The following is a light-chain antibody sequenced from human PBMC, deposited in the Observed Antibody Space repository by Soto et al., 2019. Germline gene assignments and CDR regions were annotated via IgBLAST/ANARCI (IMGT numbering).Light chain of an antibody. CDR2: LSSDGSH. J-gene: IGLJ3*02. CDR3: QTWGTGIRV. CDR1: SGHSSYA. V-gene: IGLV4-69*01. Sequence: QLVLTQSPSASASLGASVKLTCTLSSGHSSYAIAWHQQQPEKGPRYLMKLSSDGSHSKGDGIPDRFSGSSSGAERYLTISSLQSEDEADYYCQTWGTGIRVFGGGTEVTVL.